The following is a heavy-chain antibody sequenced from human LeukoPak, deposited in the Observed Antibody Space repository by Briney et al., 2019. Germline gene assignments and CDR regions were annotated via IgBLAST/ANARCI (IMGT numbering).Heavy chain of an antibody. CDR1: GFVFTEYF. J-gene: IGHJ4*02. D-gene: IGHD4-11*01. Sequence: GGSLRLSCAASGFVFTEYFFSWIRQAPGKGLEWVSYISSSSSTIYYADSVKGRFTISRDNAKNLLYLQMNSLRAEDTAVYYCARDRDYTYFDYWGQGTLVTVSS. V-gene: IGHV3-11*04. CDR3: ARDRDYTYFDY. CDR2: ISSSSSTI.